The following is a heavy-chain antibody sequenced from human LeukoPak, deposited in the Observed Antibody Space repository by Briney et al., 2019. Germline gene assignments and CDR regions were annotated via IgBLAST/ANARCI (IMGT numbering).Heavy chain of an antibody. CDR1: GGSISSGGYS. J-gene: IGHJ4*02. CDR3: AKVDIVATSFDY. V-gene: IGHV4-30-2*01. Sequence: SQTLSLTCAVSGGSISSGGYSWSWIRQPPGKGLEWIGYIYHSGSTYYNPSLKSRVTISVDRSKNQFSLKLSSVTAADTAVYYCAKVDIVATSFDYWGQGTLVTVSS. CDR2: IYHSGST. D-gene: IGHD5-12*01.